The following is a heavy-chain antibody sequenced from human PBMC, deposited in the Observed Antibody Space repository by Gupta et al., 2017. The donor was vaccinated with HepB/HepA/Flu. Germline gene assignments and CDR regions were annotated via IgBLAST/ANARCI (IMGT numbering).Heavy chain of an antibody. V-gene: IGHV3-33*01. CDR2: IWYDGSNK. Sequence: QVQLVESGGGVVQPGRSLRLSCAASGFTFSSYGMHWVRQAPGKGLEWVAVIWYDGSNKYYADSVKGRFTISRDNSKNTLYLQMNSLRAEDTAVYYCARVSAAAGTRYYYYYYYMDVWGKGTTVTVSS. J-gene: IGHJ6*03. D-gene: IGHD6-13*01. CDR1: GFTFSSYG. CDR3: ARVSAAAGTRYYYYYYYMDV.